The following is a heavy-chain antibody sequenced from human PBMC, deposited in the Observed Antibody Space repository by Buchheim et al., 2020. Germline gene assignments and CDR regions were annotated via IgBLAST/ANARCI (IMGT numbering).Heavy chain of an antibody. CDR1: GGSFSGYY. Sequence: QVQLQQWGAGLLKPSETLSLTCAVYGGSFSGYYWSWIRQPPGKGLEWIGEIYHSGSTNYNPSLKSRVTISVDKSKNQFSLKLSSVTAADTAVYYCARSPRAVARPRNYFDYWGQGTL. J-gene: IGHJ4*02. D-gene: IGHD6-19*01. CDR2: IYHSGST. CDR3: ARSPRAVARPRNYFDY. V-gene: IGHV4-34*01.